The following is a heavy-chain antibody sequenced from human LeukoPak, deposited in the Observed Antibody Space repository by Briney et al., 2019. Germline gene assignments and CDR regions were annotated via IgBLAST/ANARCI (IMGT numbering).Heavy chain of an antibody. D-gene: IGHD3-10*01. CDR3: ARAIGEYYYNWGSMDYFDY. CDR2: IYGSGSA. V-gene: IGHV4-4*07. Sequence: SETLSLTCTVSGGSISTYYWTWIRQSAGKGLEWIGRIYGSGSANYKSSLKGRVTMSIDTSKNQFSVQLSSVTAADTAVYYCARAIGEYYYNWGSMDYFDYWGQGILVTVSS. CDR1: GGSISTYY. J-gene: IGHJ4*02.